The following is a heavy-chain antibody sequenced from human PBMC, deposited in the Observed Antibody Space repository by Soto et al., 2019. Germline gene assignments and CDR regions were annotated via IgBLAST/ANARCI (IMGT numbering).Heavy chain of an antibody. CDR1: GFTFSSYA. CDR3: AKGLGSGSYAASDS. CDR2: ITGSADRT. D-gene: IGHD1-26*01. V-gene: IGHV3-23*01. J-gene: IGHJ5*01. Sequence: GGSLRLSCAASGFTFSSYALSWVRQAPGKGLEWVSAITGSADRTYYADSVRGRFTISRDNSKNTLSLEMNSLRAEDTAVYYCAKGLGSGSYAASDSWGQGTLVTVSS.